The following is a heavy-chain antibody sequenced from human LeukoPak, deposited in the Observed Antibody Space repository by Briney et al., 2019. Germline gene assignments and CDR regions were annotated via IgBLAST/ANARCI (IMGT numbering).Heavy chain of an antibody. Sequence: ASVKVSCKASGYTFTSYGISWVRQASGQGLEWMGWISAYNGNTNYAQKLQGRVTMTTDTSTSTAYMELRSLRSDDTAVYYCARVFSHYYDSSGYLDYWGQGTLVTVSS. D-gene: IGHD3-22*01. CDR1: GYTFTSYG. J-gene: IGHJ4*02. CDR3: ARVFSHYYDSSGYLDY. V-gene: IGHV1-18*01. CDR2: ISAYNGNT.